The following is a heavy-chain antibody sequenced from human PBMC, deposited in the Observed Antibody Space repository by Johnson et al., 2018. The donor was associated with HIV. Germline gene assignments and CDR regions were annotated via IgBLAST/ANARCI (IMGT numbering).Heavy chain of an antibody. CDR3: ARGNKGYSSGLDAFDI. CDR2: IYSGGST. V-gene: IGHV3-53*01. Sequence: VQLVESGGGLIQPGGSLRLSCAASGFTVSSNYMSWVRQAPGKGLEWVSVIYSGGSTYYADSVKGRFTISRDNSKNTLYLQMNSLRAGDTAVYYCARGNKGYSSGLDAFDIWGQGTMVTVSS. CDR1: GFTVSSNY. D-gene: IGHD6-19*01. J-gene: IGHJ3*02.